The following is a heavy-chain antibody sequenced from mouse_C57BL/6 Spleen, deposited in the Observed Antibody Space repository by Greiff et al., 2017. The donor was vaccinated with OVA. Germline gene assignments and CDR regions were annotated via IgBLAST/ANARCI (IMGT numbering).Heavy chain of an antibody. V-gene: IGHV1-55*01. CDR1: GYTFTSYW. CDR3: ARRELLRYLDY. J-gene: IGHJ2*01. D-gene: IGHD1-1*01. CDR2: IYPGSGST. Sequence: QVQLQQPGAELVQPGASVKMSCTASGYTFTSYWITWVQQRPGQGLEWIGDIYPGSGSTTYNETFKSKATLTVDTASSTAYMQLSSLTSEDSAVYYCARRELLRYLDYWGQGTTLTVSS.